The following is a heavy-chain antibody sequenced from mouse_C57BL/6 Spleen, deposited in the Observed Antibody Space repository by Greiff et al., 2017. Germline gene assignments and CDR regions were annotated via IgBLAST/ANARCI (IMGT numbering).Heavy chain of an antibody. D-gene: IGHD3-2*02. J-gene: IGHJ4*01. CDR3: ARVETAQANAMDY. V-gene: IGHV5-16*01. Sequence: EVKLVESEGGLVQPGSSMKLSCTASGFTFSDYYMAWVRQVPEKGLEWVANINYDGSSTYYLDSLKSRFIISRDNAKNILYLQMSSLKSEDTATYYCARVETAQANAMDYWGQGTSVTVSS. CDR2: INYDGSST. CDR1: GFTFSDYY.